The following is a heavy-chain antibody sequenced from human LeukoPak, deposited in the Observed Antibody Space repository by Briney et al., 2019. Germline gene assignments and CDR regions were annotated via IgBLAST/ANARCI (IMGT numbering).Heavy chain of an antibody. CDR2: ISSSGSTI. D-gene: IGHD5-12*01. CDR1: GFTFSSYE. J-gene: IGHJ3*02. V-gene: IGHV3-48*03. Sequence: GGSLRLSCAASGFTFSSYEMNWVRQAPGKGLEWVSYISSSGSTIYYADSVKGRFTISRDNAKNSLYLQMNSLRAEDTAVYYCARAPINTKGGAFDIWGQGTMVTVSS. CDR3: ARAPINTKGGAFDI.